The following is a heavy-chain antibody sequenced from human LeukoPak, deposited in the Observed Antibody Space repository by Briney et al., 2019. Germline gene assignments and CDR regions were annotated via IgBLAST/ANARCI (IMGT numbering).Heavy chain of an antibody. J-gene: IGHJ4*02. CDR2: IYYSGST. CDR1: GGSISSYY. Sequence: SETLSLTCTVSGGSISSYYWSWIRQPPGKGLEWIGYIYYSGSTNYSPSLKSRVTISVDTSKNQFSLKLSSVTAADTAVYYCARATLYSYGLDYFDYWGQGTLVTVSS. D-gene: IGHD5-18*01. CDR3: ARATLYSYGLDYFDY. V-gene: IGHV4-59*01.